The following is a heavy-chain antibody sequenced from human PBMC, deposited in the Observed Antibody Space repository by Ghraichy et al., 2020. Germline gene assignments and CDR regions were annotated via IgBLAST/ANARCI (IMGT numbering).Heavy chain of an antibody. CDR3: ARDPYGDYDYYYYGMDV. CDR2: IIPIFGTA. Sequence: KVSCKASGGTFSSYAISWVRQAPGQGLEWMGGIIPIFGTANYAQKFQGRVTITADESTSTAYMELSSLRSEDTAVYYCARDPYGDYDYYYYGMDVWGQGTTVTVSS. J-gene: IGHJ6*02. V-gene: IGHV1-69*01. D-gene: IGHD4-17*01. CDR1: GGTFSSYA.